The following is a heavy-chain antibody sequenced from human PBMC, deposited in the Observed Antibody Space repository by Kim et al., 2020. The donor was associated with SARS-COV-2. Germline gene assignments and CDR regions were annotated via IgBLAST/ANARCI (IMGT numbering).Heavy chain of an antibody. V-gene: IGHV3-9*01. CDR3: AKGNITILEGMDV. J-gene: IGHJ6*02. Sequence: GYARSVKGRFTISRDEAKNSLYLQMNSLRAEDAALYYCAKGNITILEGMDVWGQGTTVTVSS. D-gene: IGHD3-3*01.